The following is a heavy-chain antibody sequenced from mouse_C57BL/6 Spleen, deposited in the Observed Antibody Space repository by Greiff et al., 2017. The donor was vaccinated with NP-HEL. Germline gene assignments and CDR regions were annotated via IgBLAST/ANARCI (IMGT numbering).Heavy chain of an antibody. CDR1: GYTFTSYW. D-gene: IGHD2-14*01. J-gene: IGHJ4*01. CDR3: ASGGYDGYYAMDY. V-gene: IGHV1-55*01. CDR2: IYPGSGST. Sequence: QVQLQQSGAELVKPGASVKMSCKASGYTFTSYWITWVKQRPGQGLEWIGDIYPGSGSTNYNEKFKSKATLTVDTSSSTAYMQLSSLTSEDSAVYYCASGGYDGYYAMDYWGQGTSVTVSS.